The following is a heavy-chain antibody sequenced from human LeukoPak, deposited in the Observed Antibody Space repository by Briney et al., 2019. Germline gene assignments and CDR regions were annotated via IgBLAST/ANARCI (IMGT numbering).Heavy chain of an antibody. CDR2: INPSGGST. V-gene: IGHV1-46*01. CDR1: ADTFSSYY. Sequence: GASVTVSFTSSADTFSSYYMHGGRQAPGQGLEWMGIINPSGGSTTYAQKFQGRVTMTRDTSTSTVYMELSSLRSEDTAVYYCARGGILRFLDHLIYWDQGTLVTVSS. J-gene: IGHJ4*02. D-gene: IGHD3-3*01. CDR3: ARGGILRFLDHLIY.